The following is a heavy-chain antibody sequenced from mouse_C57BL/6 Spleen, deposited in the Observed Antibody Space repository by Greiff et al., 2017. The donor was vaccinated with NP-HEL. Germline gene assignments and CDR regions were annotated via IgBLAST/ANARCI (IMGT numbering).Heavy chain of an antibody. CDR2: IYPGGGYT. D-gene: IGHD2-4*01. V-gene: IGHV1-63*01. CDR1: GYTFTNYW. Sequence: VKLVESGAELVRPGTSVKMSCKASGYTFTNYWIGWAKQRPGHGLEWIGDIYPGGGYTNYNEKFKGKATLTADKSSSTAYMQFSSLTSEDSAIYYCARGGDYDEGAWFAYWGQGTLVTVSA. CDR3: ARGGDYDEGAWFAY. J-gene: IGHJ3*01.